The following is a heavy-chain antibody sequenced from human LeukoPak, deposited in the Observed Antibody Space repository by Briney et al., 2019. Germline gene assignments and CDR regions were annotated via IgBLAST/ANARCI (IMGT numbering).Heavy chain of an antibody. CDR3: ARVGVVPAATPINWFDP. CDR1: GGSISSGDYY. D-gene: IGHD2-2*01. Sequence: PSQTLSLTCTVSGGSISSGDYYWSWIRQPPGKGLEWIGYIYYSGSTYYNPSLKSRVTISVDTSKNQFSLKLSSVTAADTAVYYCARVGVVPAATPINWFDPWGQGTLVTVSS. V-gene: IGHV4-30-4*08. CDR2: IYYSGST. J-gene: IGHJ5*02.